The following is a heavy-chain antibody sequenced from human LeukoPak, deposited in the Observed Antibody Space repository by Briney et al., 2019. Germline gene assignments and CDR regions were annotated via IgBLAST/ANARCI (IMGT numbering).Heavy chain of an antibody. CDR3: AKRPSDYGDYVSYFDY. V-gene: IGHV3-30*18. CDR1: GFSFISYG. J-gene: IGHJ4*02. D-gene: IGHD4-17*01. CDR2: ISDDGRRK. Sequence: GGSLRLSCAASGFSFISYGMHWVRQAPGKGLDWVGVISDDGRRKDYADSVKGRFTISRDNSRDTPYLQMNSLRAEDTAVYYCAKRPSDYGDYVSYFDYWGQGTLVTVSS.